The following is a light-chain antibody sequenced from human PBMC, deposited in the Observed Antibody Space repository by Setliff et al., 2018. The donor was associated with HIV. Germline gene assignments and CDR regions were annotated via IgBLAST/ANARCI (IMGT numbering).Light chain of an antibody. Sequence: QSAPAQPASVCGSPGQSITISCTGTSSDVGGYSYVSWYQQHPGKAPKLIIYEVTNRPSGVSNRFSGSKSGNTASLTISGLQAEDEADYYCNSYAITNSLPFGTGTKVTVL. J-gene: IGLJ1*01. CDR3: NSYAITNSLP. CDR1: SSDVGGYSY. CDR2: EVT. V-gene: IGLV2-14*01.